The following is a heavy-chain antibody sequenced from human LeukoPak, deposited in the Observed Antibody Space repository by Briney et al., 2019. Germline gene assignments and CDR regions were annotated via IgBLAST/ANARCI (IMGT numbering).Heavy chain of an antibody. Sequence: SETLSLTCTVSGGSISSGGYYWSWIRQPPGKGLEWIGYIYYSGSTNYNPSLKSRVTISVDTSKNQFSLKLSSVTAADTAVYYCAREYYDSSEGAFDIWGQGTMVTVSS. CDR2: IYYSGST. V-gene: IGHV4-61*08. J-gene: IGHJ3*02. CDR1: GGSISSGGYY. D-gene: IGHD3-22*01. CDR3: AREYYDSSEGAFDI.